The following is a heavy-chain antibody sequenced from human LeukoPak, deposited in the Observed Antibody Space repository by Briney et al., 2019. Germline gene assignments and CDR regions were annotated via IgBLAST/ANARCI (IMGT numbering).Heavy chain of an antibody. CDR1: GFTFSSYA. J-gene: IGHJ6*03. Sequence: PGGSLRLSCEASGFTFSSYATSWVRQAPGEGREWVSGIIDSGDITYYANSVKGSFTISRDNSKNTLYLQMNSLRAEDTAVYYCAKLGGQEVYNYYVGVWGKGTTVAVSS. V-gene: IGHV3-23*01. CDR2: IIDSGDIT. CDR3: AKLGGQEVYNYYVGV. D-gene: IGHD3-16*01.